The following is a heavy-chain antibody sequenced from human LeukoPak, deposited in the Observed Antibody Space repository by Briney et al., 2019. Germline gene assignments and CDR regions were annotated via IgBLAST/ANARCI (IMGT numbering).Heavy chain of an antibody. Sequence: GGSLRLSCAASGFTFSSYWMSWVRQAPGKGLEWVPVIYRGGSTYYADSVKGRFTNSRDNSKNTLYLQMNSLRAEDTAVYYCASRSEVYCSGGSCYFAPFDYWGQGTLVTVSS. CDR3: ASRSEVYCSGGSCYFAPFDY. CDR2: IYRGGST. CDR1: GFTFSSYW. D-gene: IGHD2-15*01. V-gene: IGHV3-53*01. J-gene: IGHJ4*02.